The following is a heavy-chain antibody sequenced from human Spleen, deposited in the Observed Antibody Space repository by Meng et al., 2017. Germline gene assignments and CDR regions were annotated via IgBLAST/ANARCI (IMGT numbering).Heavy chain of an antibody. J-gene: IGHJ4*02. D-gene: IGHD2-21*02. Sequence: GGSLRLSCAASGFTFSSYWMHWVRQAPGKGLVWVSRINSDGSTISYAESVKGRFTISRDNAKNTLYLQMNSLRAEDTAVYYCARDWAYCGGDCYRSADYFDYCGQGTLVTVSS. CDR1: GFTFSSYW. V-gene: IGHV3-74*01. CDR2: INSDGSTI. CDR3: ARDWAYCGGDCYRSADYFDY.